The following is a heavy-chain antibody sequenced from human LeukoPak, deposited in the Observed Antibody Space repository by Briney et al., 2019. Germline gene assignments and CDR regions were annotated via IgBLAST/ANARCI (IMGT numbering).Heavy chain of an antibody. CDR1: GFTFSGSA. V-gene: IGHV3-73*01. J-gene: IGHJ5*01. CDR3: TRDSGTYNWFDP. CDR2: IDKKDKGYATAT. D-gene: IGHD1-26*01. Sequence: GGSVKLFCAASGFTFSGSAIHWVRQSSGKGLEWVGQIDKKDKGYATATAYAASVKGRFTISRDDSINTAYLQMKSLKTEDTALYYCTRDSGTYNWFDPWGQGALASVSS.